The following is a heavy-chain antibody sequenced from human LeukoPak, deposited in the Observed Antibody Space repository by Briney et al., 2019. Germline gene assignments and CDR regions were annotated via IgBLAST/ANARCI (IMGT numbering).Heavy chain of an antibody. CDR1: GGSFSGYY. J-gene: IGHJ5*02. V-gene: IGHV4-34*01. CDR3: ARGHSRGYYYDSSGYYWFDP. CDR2: INHSGST. D-gene: IGHD3-22*01. Sequence: ASETLSLTCAVYGGSFSGYYWSWIRQPPGKGLEWIGEINHSGSTNYNPSLKSRVTISVDTSKNQFSRKLSSVTAADTAVYYCARGHSRGYYYDSSGYYWFDPWGQGTLVTVSS.